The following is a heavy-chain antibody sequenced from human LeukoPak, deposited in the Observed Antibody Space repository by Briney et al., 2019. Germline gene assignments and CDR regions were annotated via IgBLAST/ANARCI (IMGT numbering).Heavy chain of an antibody. D-gene: IGHD1-26*01. V-gene: IGHV3-23*01. CDR1: GLTFSSHA. CDR3: ASRPASETYFAVFDY. J-gene: IGHJ4*02. Sequence: GGSLRLSCVASGLTFSSHAMTWVRQTPGKGLEWVSGITGSGGSTYHAESVKGRFTISRDNSKSTLYLQMNNLRAEDTAVYYCASRPASETYFAVFDYWGQGTLVTVSS. CDR2: ITGSGGST.